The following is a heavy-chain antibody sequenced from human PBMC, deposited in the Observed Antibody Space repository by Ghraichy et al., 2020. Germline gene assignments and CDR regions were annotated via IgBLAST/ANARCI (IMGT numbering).Heavy chain of an antibody. V-gene: IGHV4-4*09. CDR2: IYTSGST. D-gene: IGHD3-22*01. J-gene: IGHJ3*02. CDR3: ARGYYDSSGYYATDAFDI. CDR1: GGSISSYY. Sequence: SQTLSLTCTVSGGSISSYYWSWIRQPPGKGLEWIGYIYTSGSTNYNPSLKSRVTISVDTSKNQFSLKLSSVTAADTAVYYCARGYYDSSGYYATDAFDIWGQGTMVTVSS.